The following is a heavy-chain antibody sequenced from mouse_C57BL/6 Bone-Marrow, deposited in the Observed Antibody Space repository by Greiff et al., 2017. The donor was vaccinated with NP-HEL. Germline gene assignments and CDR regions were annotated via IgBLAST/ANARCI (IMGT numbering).Heavy chain of an antibody. CDR3: ARDGYYRAYYFDY. CDR1: GFTFSSYA. Sequence: EVQGVESGGGLVKPGGSLKLSCAASGFTFSSYAMSWVRQTPEKRLEWVATISDGGSYTYYPDNVKGRFTISRDNAKNNLYLQMSHLKSEDTAMYYCARDGYYRAYYFDYWGQGTTLTVSS. CDR2: ISDGGSYT. D-gene: IGHD2-3*01. V-gene: IGHV5-4*01. J-gene: IGHJ2*01.